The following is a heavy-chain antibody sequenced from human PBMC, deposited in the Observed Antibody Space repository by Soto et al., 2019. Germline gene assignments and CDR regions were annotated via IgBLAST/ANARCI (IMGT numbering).Heavy chain of an antibody. D-gene: IGHD6-13*01. CDR2: INHSGST. CDR1: GGSFSGYY. Sequence: QVQLQQWGAGLLKPSETLSLTCAVYGGSFSGYYWSWIRQPPGKGLEWIGEINHSGSTNYNPSLKSRVTISVATSKNQVSLELSSVAAADTAVYYCARVNPSSWTSRKDMDVWGQGTTVTVSS. CDR3: ARVNPSSWTSRKDMDV. V-gene: IGHV4-34*01. J-gene: IGHJ6*02.